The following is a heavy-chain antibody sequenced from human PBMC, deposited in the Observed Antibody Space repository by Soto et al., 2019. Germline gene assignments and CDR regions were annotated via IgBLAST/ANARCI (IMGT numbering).Heavy chain of an antibody. CDR1: VFTVSSNY. J-gene: IGHJ3*01. CDR2: IYSGGST. V-gene: IGHV3-53*01. Sequence: VVSLRLSCSSSVFTVSSNYISLVRQAPGNGLEWVSVIYSGGSTYYADSVKGRFTISRDNSKNTLYLQMNSLRAEDTAVYYCARDFRTYDDFDLWGDGTMV. CDR3: ARDFRTYDDFDL. D-gene: IGHD1-1*01.